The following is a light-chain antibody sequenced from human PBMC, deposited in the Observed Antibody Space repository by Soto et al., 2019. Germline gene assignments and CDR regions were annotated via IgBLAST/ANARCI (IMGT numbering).Light chain of an antibody. CDR2: VAS. CDR3: QQYGSSPPT. CDR1: QSVSTNN. V-gene: IGKV3-20*01. Sequence: EIVLTQSPGTLALSPGERATLSCRASQSVSTNNLAWYQRKPGQAPRLLISVASSRATNIQARFSGSGSGTDFTLTITRLEPEDFAVYYCQQYGSSPPTFGQGTKVEIK. J-gene: IGKJ1*01.